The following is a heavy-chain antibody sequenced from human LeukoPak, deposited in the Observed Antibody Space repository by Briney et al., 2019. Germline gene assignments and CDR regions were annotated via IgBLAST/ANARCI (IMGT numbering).Heavy chain of an antibody. J-gene: IGHJ6*02. CDR3: AKEGSGWYGYYYYGMDV. D-gene: IGHD6-19*01. CDR1: GFTFSSYA. CDR2: ISGSGGST. V-gene: IGHV3-23*01. Sequence: GGSLRLSCAASGFTFSSYAMSWVRQAPGKGLEWVSAISGSGGSTYYADSVKGRFTISRDNSKNTLYLQMNSLRAEDTAVYYCAKEGSGWYGYYYYGMDVWGQGTTVTVSS.